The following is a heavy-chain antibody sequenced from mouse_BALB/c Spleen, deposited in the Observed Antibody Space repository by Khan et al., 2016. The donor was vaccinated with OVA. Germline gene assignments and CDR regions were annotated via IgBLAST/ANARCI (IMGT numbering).Heavy chain of an antibody. V-gene: IGHV1-77*01. CDR3: AREWGAWFPY. Sequence: QVQLKQSGAELARPGASVKLSCKASGYSFTDYYINWVKQRTGQGLEWIGEIYPGSNNTYYNQTFKGKATLTADKSSSTAYMQLSSLTSEDSAVXCGAREWGAWFPYWGQGTLVTVSA. J-gene: IGHJ3*01. CDR1: GYSFTDYY. CDR2: IYPGSNNT.